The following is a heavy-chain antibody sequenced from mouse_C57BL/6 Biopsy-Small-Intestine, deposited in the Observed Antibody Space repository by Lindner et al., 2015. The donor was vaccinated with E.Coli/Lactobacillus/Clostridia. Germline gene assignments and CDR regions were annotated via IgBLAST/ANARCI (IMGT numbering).Heavy chain of an antibody. CDR1: GFNIKDDY. V-gene: IGHV14-4*01. J-gene: IGHJ4*01. Sequence: VQLRESGAELVGPGASVSLSCTASGFNIKDDYIHWVNQRPEQGLEWIGRIDPANGNTKYAPKFQDKATITSDTSSNTAYLQLSSLTSEDTAVYYCTRSYSRNYYAMDYWGQGTSVTVSS. D-gene: IGHD2-5*01. CDR2: IDPANGNT. CDR3: TRSYSRNYYAMDY.